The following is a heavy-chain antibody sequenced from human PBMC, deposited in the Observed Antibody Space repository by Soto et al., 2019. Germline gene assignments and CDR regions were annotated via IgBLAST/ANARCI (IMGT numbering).Heavy chain of an antibody. Sequence: SETLSLTCTVSGSSISSYYVSLIRKPPGQGLEWIGYIYYSGSTNYNPSRKSRVTISVDTPKNQFSLKLSSVTAADTAVYYCARDLGVGYYDFWSGYLGYNWFDPGGQGTLVTLSS. J-gene: IGHJ5*02. CDR2: IYYSGST. D-gene: IGHD3-3*01. CDR1: GSSISSYY. V-gene: IGHV4-59*01. CDR3: ARDLGVGYYDFWSGYLGYNWFDP.